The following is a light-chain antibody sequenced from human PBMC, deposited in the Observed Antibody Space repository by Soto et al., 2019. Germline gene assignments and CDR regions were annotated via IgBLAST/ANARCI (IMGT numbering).Light chain of an antibody. V-gene: IGKV1-5*03. Sequence: DIQMTQSPSTLSASVGDRVTITCRASQTSNSWLAWYQQKPGKAPRLLIYKASSLESGVPSRFSGSGSGTEFTLTISSLQPDDFATYYCQQYNSVPYTFGQGTK. J-gene: IGKJ2*01. CDR2: KAS. CDR1: QTSNSW. CDR3: QQYNSVPYT.